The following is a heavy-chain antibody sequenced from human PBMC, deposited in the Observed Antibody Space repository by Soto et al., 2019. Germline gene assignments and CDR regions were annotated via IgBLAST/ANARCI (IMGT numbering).Heavy chain of an antibody. D-gene: IGHD1-1*01. CDR3: ARYNWGAMGAFDI. CDR2: IYYSGST. J-gene: IGHJ3*02. CDR1: GGSISSYY. Sequence: QMQLQESGPGLVKPSETLSLTCTVSGGSISSYYWSWIRQPPGKGLEWIGYIYYSGSTNYNPSLKSRVTISVDTSKNQFSLKLSSVTAADTAVYYCARYNWGAMGAFDIWGQGTMVTVSS. V-gene: IGHV4-59*01.